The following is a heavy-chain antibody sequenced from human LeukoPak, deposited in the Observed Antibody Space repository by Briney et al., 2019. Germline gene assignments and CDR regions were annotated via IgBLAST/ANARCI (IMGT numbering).Heavy chain of an antibody. D-gene: IGHD2-15*01. Sequence: SQTLSLTCTVSGGSISSGGYYWSWIRQRPGKGLEWIGFIYYSGCTYYNPSLKSRVTISVDTSKNHFSLKVSSVTAADTAVYYCARWSPYYFDYWGQGTLVTVSS. V-gene: IGHV4-31*03. CDR2: IYYSGCT. CDR3: ARWSPYYFDY. J-gene: IGHJ4*02. CDR1: GGSISSGGYY.